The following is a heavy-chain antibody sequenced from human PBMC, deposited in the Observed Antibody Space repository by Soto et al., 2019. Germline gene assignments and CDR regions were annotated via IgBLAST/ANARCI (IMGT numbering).Heavy chain of an antibody. CDR1: GFSFSSYW. D-gene: IGHD2-2*01. V-gene: IGHV3-74*01. Sequence: GQLVESGGGLVQPGGSLRLSCAASGFSFSSYWMHWVRHAPGKGLVWVSRINSDGSSATYADSVKGRFTISRDNAKNTLYLQMNSLTPEDTAVYYCAKGVPAATRYFQHWGQGTLVTVSS. J-gene: IGHJ1*01. CDR3: AKGVPAATRYFQH. CDR2: INSDGSSA.